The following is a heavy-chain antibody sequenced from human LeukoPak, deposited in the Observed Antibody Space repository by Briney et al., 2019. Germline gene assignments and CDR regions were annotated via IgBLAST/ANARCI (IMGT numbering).Heavy chain of an antibody. Sequence: EASVKVSCRASGYSFTSNYIHWVRQAPGQGLEWMGIINPSGGSTTYAQKFQGRVTMTRDTSTSTVYMELSSLRSEDTAVYYCAREVPSPGTTYYYYGMDVWGQGTTVTVSS. CDR2: INPSGGST. V-gene: IGHV1-46*01. J-gene: IGHJ6*02. CDR3: AREVPSPGTTYYYYGMDV. CDR1: GYSFTSNY. D-gene: IGHD1-7*01.